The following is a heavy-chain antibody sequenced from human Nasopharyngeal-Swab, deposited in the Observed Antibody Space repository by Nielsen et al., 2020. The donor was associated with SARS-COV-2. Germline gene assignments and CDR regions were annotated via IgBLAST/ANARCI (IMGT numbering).Heavy chain of an antibody. D-gene: IGHD5-18*01. CDR2: IYHSGST. CDR3: ALSARRYSYPSPFDY. Sequence: SETLSLTCAVSGGSISSSNWWSWVRQPPGKGLEWIGEIYHSGSTNYNPSLKSRVTISVDKSKNQFSLKLSSVTAADTAVYYCALSARRYSYPSPFDYWGQGTLVTVSS. CDR1: GGSISSSNW. V-gene: IGHV4-4*02. J-gene: IGHJ4*02.